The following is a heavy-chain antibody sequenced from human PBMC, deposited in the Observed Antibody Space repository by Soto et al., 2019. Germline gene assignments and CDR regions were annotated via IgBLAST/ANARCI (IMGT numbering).Heavy chain of an antibody. CDR1: GGSFSGYY. J-gene: IGHJ5*02. CDR2: INHSGST. D-gene: IGHD1-20*01. Sequence: QVQLQQWGAGLLKPSETLSLTCAVYGGSFSGYYWSWIRRPPGKGLEWIGDINHSGSTNYNPSLKGWVTNSGNPVKEPVSPELGSCAGAGQGVEFRGEKKFYLLITGRSWFDPWGQGTLVTVSS. CDR3: GEKKFYLLITGRSWFDP. V-gene: IGHV4-34*01.